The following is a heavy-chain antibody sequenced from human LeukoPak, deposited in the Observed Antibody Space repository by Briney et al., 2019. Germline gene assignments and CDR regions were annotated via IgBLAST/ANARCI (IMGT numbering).Heavy chain of an antibody. Sequence: GGSLRLSCAASGFTFSSYSMNWVRQAPGKGLEWVSYISSSGSTIYYADSVKGRFTISRDNAKNSLYLQMNSLRAEDTAVYYCARTNYDILTDRAFDIWGQGTMVTVSS. CDR2: ISSSGSTI. D-gene: IGHD3-9*01. V-gene: IGHV3-48*04. CDR3: ARTNYDILTDRAFDI. CDR1: GFTFSSYS. J-gene: IGHJ3*02.